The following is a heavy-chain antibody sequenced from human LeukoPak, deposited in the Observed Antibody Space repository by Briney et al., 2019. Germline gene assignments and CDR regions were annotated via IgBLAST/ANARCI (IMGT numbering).Heavy chain of an antibody. CDR2: IWYDGSNK. CDR3: AKEGTYYYDSSGYLGDY. CDR1: GFTFSSYG. D-gene: IGHD3-22*01. J-gene: IGHJ4*02. Sequence: PGGSLRLSCAASGFTFSSYGMHWVRQAPGKGLEWVAVIWYDGSNKYYADSVKGRFTISRDNSKNTLYLQMNSLRAEDTAVYYCAKEGTYYYDSSGYLGDYWGQGTLVTVSS. V-gene: IGHV3-33*06.